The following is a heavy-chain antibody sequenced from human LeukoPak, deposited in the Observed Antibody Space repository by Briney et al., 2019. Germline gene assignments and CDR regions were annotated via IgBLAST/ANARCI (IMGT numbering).Heavy chain of an antibody. V-gene: IGHV3-23*01. CDR3: AKDLSLRDFWSGYFDY. D-gene: IGHD3-3*01. CDR1: GFIFSNYG. J-gene: IGHJ4*02. CDR2: ISASGSAT. Sequence: PGGSLRLSCAASGFIFSNYGMNWVRQAPGKGLEWVAAISASGSATSYADSVRGRFTISRDNSKSTTYLQMNSLRAEDTAVFYCAKDLSLRDFWSGYFDYWDQGIPVTVSS.